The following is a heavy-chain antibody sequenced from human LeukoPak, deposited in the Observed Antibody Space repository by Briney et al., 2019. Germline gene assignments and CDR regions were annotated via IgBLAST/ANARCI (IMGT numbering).Heavy chain of an antibody. CDR1: GYTFTSYA. J-gene: IGHJ4*02. D-gene: IGHD2-21*01. CDR2: IKTNTGNP. CDR3: ARVSPYPVFADDY. V-gene: IGHV7-4-1*02. Sequence: ASVKVSCKASGYTFTSYAVNWVRQAPGQGLEWMGWIKTNTGNPTYAQGFTGRFVFSLDTSVSTAYLQISSLKAEDTAVYYCARVSPYPVFADDYWGQGTLVTVSS.